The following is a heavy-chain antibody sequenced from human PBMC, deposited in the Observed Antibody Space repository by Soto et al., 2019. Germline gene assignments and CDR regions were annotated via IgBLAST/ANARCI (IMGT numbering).Heavy chain of an antibody. D-gene: IGHD6-13*01. J-gene: IGHJ3*02. Sequence: GGSLRLSCAASGFTFSSYWLHWVRQAPGKGLVWVSRINSDGSSTSYADSVKGRFTISRDNAKNSLYLQMNSLRAEDTAVYYCARVKQLAAFDIWGQGTMVTVSS. V-gene: IGHV3-74*01. CDR1: GFTFSSYW. CDR3: ARVKQLAAFDI. CDR2: INSDGSST.